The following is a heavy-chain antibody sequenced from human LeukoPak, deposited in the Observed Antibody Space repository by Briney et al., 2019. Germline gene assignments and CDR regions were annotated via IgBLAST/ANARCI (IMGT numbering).Heavy chain of an antibody. CDR2: INSVGTST. D-gene: IGHD3-22*01. J-gene: IGHJ4*02. Sequence: GGSLRLSCAASGFTFTSYWMHWVRHVPGKGLVWVSRINSVGTSTTYADSVKGRFTISRDNAKSTLYLQMNTLRAEDTAVYYCARELSSGYSPFDYWGQGTLVTVSS. V-gene: IGHV3-74*01. CDR3: ARELSSGYSPFDY. CDR1: GFTFTSYW.